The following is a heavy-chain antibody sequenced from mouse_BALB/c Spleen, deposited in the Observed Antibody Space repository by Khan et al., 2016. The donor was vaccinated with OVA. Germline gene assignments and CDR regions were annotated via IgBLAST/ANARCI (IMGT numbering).Heavy chain of an antibody. D-gene: IGHD4-1*01. CDR2: IYPTYVDT. V-gene: IGHV1S56*01. CDR3: ARSDSGTVFDY. Sequence: QVQLKQSGPELVKPGASVRISCKASGYTFTSYYIHWVRQRPGQGLEWIGWIYPTYVDTKYNEKFKGKATLTADKSSSAAYMQFSSLTSEDSAVYFCARSDSGTVFDYWGQGTTLTGSS. CDR1: GYTFTSYY. J-gene: IGHJ2*01.